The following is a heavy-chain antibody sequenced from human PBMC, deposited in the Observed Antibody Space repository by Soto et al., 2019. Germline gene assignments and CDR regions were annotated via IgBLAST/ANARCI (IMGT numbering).Heavy chain of an antibody. Sequence: ASETLFLTRTFSWCSPSSGGYYWCWVPPHPGKGLGWVGYIYYSGSTYYNPSLKSRVTISVDTSKNQFSLKLSSVTAADTAVYYCAREVVPRGIAAAGVRRRSKWFDPWGQGTLVTVSS. CDR1: WCSPSSGGYY. V-gene: IGHV4-31*03. J-gene: IGHJ5*02. CDR2: IYYSGST. D-gene: IGHD6-13*01. CDR3: AREVVPRGIAAAGVRRRSKWFDP.